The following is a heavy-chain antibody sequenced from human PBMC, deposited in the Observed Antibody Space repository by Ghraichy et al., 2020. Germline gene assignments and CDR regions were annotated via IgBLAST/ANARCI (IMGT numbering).Heavy chain of an antibody. Sequence: GALRLSCAASGFTFRSNWMHWVRQAPGKGLVWVSRVNGDGSTTNYADPVKGRFIISRDNAKNTLYLQMNSLRVEDTSVYYCARGDRNYWGLGYWGQGTLVTVSS. CDR1: GFTFRSNW. CDR3: ARGDRNYWGLGY. J-gene: IGHJ4*02. CDR2: VNGDGSTT. D-gene: IGHD7-27*01. V-gene: IGHV3-74*01.